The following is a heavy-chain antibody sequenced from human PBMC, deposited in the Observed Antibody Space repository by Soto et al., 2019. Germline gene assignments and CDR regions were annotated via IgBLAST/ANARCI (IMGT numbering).Heavy chain of an antibody. CDR3: ARRLDYGDYVFWFDP. CDR2: IYYSGST. J-gene: IGHJ5*02. V-gene: IGHV4-39*01. D-gene: IGHD4-17*01. CDR1: GGSISSSSYY. Sequence: QLQLQESGPGLVKPSETLSLTCTVSGGSISSSSYYWGWIRQPPGKGLEWIGSIYYSGSTYYNPYLKSRVTISVDTSKNQFSLKLSSVTAADTAVYYCARRLDYGDYVFWFDPWGHGHLVTVSS.